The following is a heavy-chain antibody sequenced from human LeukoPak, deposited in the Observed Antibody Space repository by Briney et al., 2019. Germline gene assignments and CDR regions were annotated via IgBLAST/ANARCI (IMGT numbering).Heavy chain of an antibody. CDR3: ARDLSPVVRASPMGY. D-gene: IGHD3-10*01. J-gene: IGHJ4*02. V-gene: IGHV3-30*03. CDR2: LTYDGYYK. CDR1: GFTFPKYG. Sequence: GSLRLSCAASGFTFPKYGLHLVRQAPSKGPELVALLTYDGYYKYYSDSVKGRFTISSDTSKNTMYLRMNSLRAEDTAVYYCARDLSPVVRASPMGYWGQGTLVTVSS.